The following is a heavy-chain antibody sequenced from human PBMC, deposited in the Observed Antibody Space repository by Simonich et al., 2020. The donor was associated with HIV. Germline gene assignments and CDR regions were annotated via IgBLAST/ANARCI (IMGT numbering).Heavy chain of an antibody. Sequence: QVQLQQWGAGLLKPSETLSLTCAVYGGSFSGYYWSWIRHPPGKGLEWIGEINSRGRTNYNPPLKSRVTISVDTSKNQFSLKLSSVTAADTAVYYCARGFYQRLYYFDYWGQGTLVTVSS. J-gene: IGHJ4*02. V-gene: IGHV4-34*01. D-gene: IGHD2-2*01. CDR1: GGSFSGYY. CDR2: INSRGRT. CDR3: ARGFYQRLYYFDY.